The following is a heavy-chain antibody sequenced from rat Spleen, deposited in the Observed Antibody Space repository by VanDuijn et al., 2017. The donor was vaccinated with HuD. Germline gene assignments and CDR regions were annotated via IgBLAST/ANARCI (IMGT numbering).Heavy chain of an antibody. CDR1: GFSLISYS. D-gene: IGHD1-9*01. Sequence: QVQLKESGPGLVQPSQTLSLTCSVSGFSLISYSVHWVRQPPGKGLEWMGVIWTGGSTAYNSLLKSRLSISRDTSKSQIFLKMNSLQTDDTAKYFCARQLYYGYSPFAYWGQGTLVTVSS. CDR3: ARQLYYGYSPFAY. CDR2: IWTGGST. J-gene: IGHJ3*01. V-gene: IGHV2-1*01.